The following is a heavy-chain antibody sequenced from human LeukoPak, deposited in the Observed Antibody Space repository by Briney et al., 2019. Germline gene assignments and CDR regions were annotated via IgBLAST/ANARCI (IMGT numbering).Heavy chain of an antibody. CDR2: ITDSSGFT. J-gene: IGHJ6*02. V-gene: IGHV3-11*05. Sequence: GGSLRLSCVAAGFTFSDYHMSWLRHAPGKGLEWLSYITDSSGFTNYADSVKGRFTISRDNAKNSLYLQMNSLRADDTAVYYCARDLAADKRAMDVWGQGTTVTVSS. CDR1: GFTFSDYH. CDR3: ARDLAADKRAMDV. D-gene: IGHD6-13*01.